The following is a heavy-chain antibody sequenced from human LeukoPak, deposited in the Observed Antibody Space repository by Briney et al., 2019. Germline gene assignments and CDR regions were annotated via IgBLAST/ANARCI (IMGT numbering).Heavy chain of an antibody. Sequence: GGSLRLSCAASGFTFSSYWMNWVRQAPGKELVWVSRIASDGSSTTYADSVKGRFSISRDNAKNTLYLQMNSLRVEDTAVYYCARGRPHGNDYWGQGTLVTVSS. CDR2: IASDGSST. J-gene: IGHJ4*02. CDR3: ARGRPHGNDY. V-gene: IGHV3-74*01. CDR1: GFTFSSYW. D-gene: IGHD4-23*01.